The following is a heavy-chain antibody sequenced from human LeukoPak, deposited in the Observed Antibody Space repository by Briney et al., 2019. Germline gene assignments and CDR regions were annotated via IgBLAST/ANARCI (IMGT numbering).Heavy chain of an antibody. CDR3: ARAEDGGAVPRAVDDAFDI. CDR2: IYYSGST. J-gene: IGHJ3*02. Sequence: PSQTLSLTCTVPGGSISSGGYYWSWIRQHPGKGLEWIGYIYYSGSTYYNPSLKSRVTISVDTSKNQFSLKLSSVTAADTAVYYCARAEDGGAVPRAVDDAFDIWGQGTMVTVSS. D-gene: IGHD4-23*01. V-gene: IGHV4-31*03. CDR1: GGSISSGGYY.